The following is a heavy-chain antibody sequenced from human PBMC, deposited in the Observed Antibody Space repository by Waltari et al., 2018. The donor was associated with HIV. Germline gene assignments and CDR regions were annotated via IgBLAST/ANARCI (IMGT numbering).Heavy chain of an antibody. J-gene: IGHJ6*02. CDR1: GFTFRELP. CDR2: ISYDESKK. V-gene: IGHV3-30*18. D-gene: IGHD3-3*02. Sequence: QVRLVASGGGVAQLGRSLTLPCAAPGFTFRELPFLWCRQAPGKGLEWVALISYDESKKYYADSVMGRCTISRDIPKNTLYLQMNSLRAEDSAVYYCANTFFKTTLNLYYFGMDVWGQGTTVIVSS. CDR3: ANTFFKTTLNLYYFGMDV.